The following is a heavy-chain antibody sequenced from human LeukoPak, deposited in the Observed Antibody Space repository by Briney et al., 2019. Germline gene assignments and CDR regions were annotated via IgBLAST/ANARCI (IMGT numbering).Heavy chain of an antibody. CDR2: INHSGST. CDR1: GGSFSGYY. CDR3: ARRGGNSWGY. V-gene: IGHV4-34*01. D-gene: IGHD4-23*01. J-gene: IGHJ4*02. Sequence: SETLSLTCAVCGGSFSGYYWSWIRQPPGKGLEWIGEINHSGSTNYNPSLKSRVTISVDTSKNQFSLKLSSVTAADTAVYYCARRGGNSWGYWGQGTLVTVSS.